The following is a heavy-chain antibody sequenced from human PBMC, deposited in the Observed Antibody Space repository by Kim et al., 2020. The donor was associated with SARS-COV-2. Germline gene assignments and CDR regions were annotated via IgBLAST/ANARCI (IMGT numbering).Heavy chain of an antibody. Sequence: GGSLRLSCAASGFTFSSYAMNWVRQAPGKGLEWVAVISYDGGNKYYADSVKGRFTISRDNSKNTLYLQMTSLRAEDTAVYYCARGDNSGYFYPIDYWGQGTLVTVSS. V-gene: IGHV3-30*04. D-gene: IGHD3-22*01. CDR3: ARGDNSGYFYPIDY. J-gene: IGHJ4*02. CDR2: ISYDGGNK. CDR1: GFTFSSYA.